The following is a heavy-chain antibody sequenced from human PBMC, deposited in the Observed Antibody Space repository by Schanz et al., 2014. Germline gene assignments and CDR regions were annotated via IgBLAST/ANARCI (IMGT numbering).Heavy chain of an antibody. Sequence: QVQLQQSGPGLVKPSQTLSLTCTVSGDSISSSGSYWTWIRQHPGKGLEWIGYIYYRGSTYYNPSLKSRVTISTDMSMNQFSLRLKSVTAADTALYYCARERDALDIWGQGTMVIVSS. CDR1: GDSISSSGSY. CDR2: IYYRGST. J-gene: IGHJ3*02. CDR3: ARERDALDI. V-gene: IGHV4-31*03.